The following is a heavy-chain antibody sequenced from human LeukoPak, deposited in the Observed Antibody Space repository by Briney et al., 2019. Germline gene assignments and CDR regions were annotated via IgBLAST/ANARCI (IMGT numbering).Heavy chain of an antibody. V-gene: IGHV2-5*02. J-gene: IGHJ4*02. D-gene: IGHD6-13*01. Sequence: SGPTLVKPIQTLTLTCTFSGFSLSTSGGAVGWICQPPRKALEWLALIYWDDDKRYSPSLKSRLTITKDTSKNQVVLTLTNMDPVDTATYYCARGSVASAGSYFDYWGQGTLVTVSS. CDR1: GFSLSTSGGA. CDR2: IYWDDDK. CDR3: ARGSVASAGSYFDY.